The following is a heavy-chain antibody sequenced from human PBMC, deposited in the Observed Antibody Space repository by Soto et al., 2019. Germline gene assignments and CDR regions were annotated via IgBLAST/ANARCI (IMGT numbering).Heavy chain of an antibody. D-gene: IGHD3-10*01. CDR2: INHSGST. Sequence: GSLRLSCAASGFTFSSYAMSWIRQPPGKGLEWIGEINHSGSTNYNPSLKSRVTISVDTSKNQFSLKLSSVTAADTAVYYCARKRITMVRGVITNNWFDPWGQGTLVTVSS. V-gene: IGHV4-34*01. J-gene: IGHJ5*02. CDR1: GFTFSSYA. CDR3: ARKRITMVRGVITNNWFDP.